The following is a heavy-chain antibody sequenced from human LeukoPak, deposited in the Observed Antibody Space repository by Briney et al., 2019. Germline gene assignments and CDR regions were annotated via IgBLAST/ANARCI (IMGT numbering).Heavy chain of an antibody. CDR3: ARGRAAWSSSGYNWFDP. CDR2: IYPSGST. Sequence: TSETLSLTCAVSGGSISSTNWWSWVRQPPGKGLEWIGEIYPSGSTNYNPSLKSRVIISVDKPNNQFSLKLNSVTAADTAVYYCARGRAAWSSSGYNWFDPWGQGTLVTVSS. CDR1: GGSISSTNW. J-gene: IGHJ5*02. D-gene: IGHD6-13*01. V-gene: IGHV4-4*02.